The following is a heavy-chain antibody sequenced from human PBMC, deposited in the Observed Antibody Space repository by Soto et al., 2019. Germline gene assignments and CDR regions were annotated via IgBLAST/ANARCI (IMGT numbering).Heavy chain of an antibody. CDR2: IFSNDEK. D-gene: IGHD3-10*01. CDR3: ARIPYYGSGTYPFDS. Sequence: KESGPVLVKPTETLTLTCTVSGFSLSTARVGVSWIRQPPGKALEWLAHIFSNDEKSYSTSLKSRLSISRDTSKNQVVLTMTNVDPLDTATYFCARIPYYGSGTYPFDSWGQGTQVTVSS. CDR1: GFSLSTARVG. V-gene: IGHV2-26*01. J-gene: IGHJ4*02.